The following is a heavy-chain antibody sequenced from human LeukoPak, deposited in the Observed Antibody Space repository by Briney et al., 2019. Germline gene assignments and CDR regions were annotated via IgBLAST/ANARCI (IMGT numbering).Heavy chain of an antibody. J-gene: IGHJ5*02. D-gene: IGHD3-9*01. CDR1: GFTFSSYS. V-gene: IGHV3-21*01. Sequence: PGGSLRLSCAASGFTFSSYSMNWVRQAPGKGLEWVSSFSSSSSYIYYADSVKGRFTISRDNAKNSLYLQMNSLRAEDTAVYYCASEANYDILTGYYFSWGQGTLVTVSS. CDR3: ASEANYDILTGYYFS. CDR2: FSSSSSYI.